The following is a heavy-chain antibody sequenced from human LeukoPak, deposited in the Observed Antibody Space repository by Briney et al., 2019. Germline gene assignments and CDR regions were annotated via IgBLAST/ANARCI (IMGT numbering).Heavy chain of an antibody. CDR2: INPNSGGT. CDR3: ARGLASGSYLGSVPGY. D-gene: IGHD1-26*01. CDR1: GYTFTGYY. J-gene: IGHJ4*02. V-gene: IGHV1-2*04. Sequence: ASVKVSCKASGYTFTGYYMHWVRQAPGQGLEWMGWINPNSGGTNYAQKFQGWVTMTRDTSISTAYMELSRLRSDDTAVYYCARGLASGSYLGSVPGYWGQGTLVTVSS.